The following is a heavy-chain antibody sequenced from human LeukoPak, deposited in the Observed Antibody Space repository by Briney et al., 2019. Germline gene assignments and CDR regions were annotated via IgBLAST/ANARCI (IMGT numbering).Heavy chain of an antibody. CDR2: IIPIFGTA. J-gene: IGHJ4*02. CDR3: ARASDGYNRPLDY. V-gene: IGHV1-69*05. CDR1: GGTFSSYA. D-gene: IGHD5-24*01. Sequence: SVKVSCKASGGTFSSYAISWVRQALGQGLEWMGGIIPIFGTANYAQKFQGRVTITTDESTSTAYMELSSLRSEDTAVYYCARASDGYNRPLDYWGQGTLVTVSS.